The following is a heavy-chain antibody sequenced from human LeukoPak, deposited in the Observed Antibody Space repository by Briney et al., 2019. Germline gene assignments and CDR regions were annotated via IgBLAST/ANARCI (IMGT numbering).Heavy chain of an antibody. CDR3: ARDLAMVRGARYRPYNWFDP. CDR1: GYTFTRYA. J-gene: IGHJ5*02. Sequence: SVKVSCKASGYTFTRYAINWVRQAPGQGLEWMGGIIPTFGTAAYAQKFQGRVTISADESTSTAYMELSSLTSEDTAVYYCARDLAMVRGARYRPYNWFDPWGQGTLVTVSS. D-gene: IGHD3-10*01. CDR2: IIPTFGTA. V-gene: IGHV1-69*13.